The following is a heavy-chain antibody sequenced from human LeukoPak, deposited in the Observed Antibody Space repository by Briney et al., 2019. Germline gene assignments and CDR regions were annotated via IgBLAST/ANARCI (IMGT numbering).Heavy chain of an antibody. J-gene: IGHJ3*02. V-gene: IGHV3-48*01. CDR2: ISSSSSTI. Sequence: GGSLRLSCAASGFTFSSFGMNWVRQAPGKGLEWVSYISSSSSTIYYADSVKGRFTISRDNAKNSLYLQMNSLRAEDTAVYYCAREYCSGGSCYPGDAFDIWGQGTMVTVSS. D-gene: IGHD2-15*01. CDR1: GFTFSSFG. CDR3: AREYCSGGSCYPGDAFDI.